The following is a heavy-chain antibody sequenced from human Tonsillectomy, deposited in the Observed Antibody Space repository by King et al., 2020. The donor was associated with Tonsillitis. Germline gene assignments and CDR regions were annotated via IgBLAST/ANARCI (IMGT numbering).Heavy chain of an antibody. CDR2: IGGSGGNT. CDR3: AKDYRRGWQKGNAFHI. D-gene: IGHD6-19*01. J-gene: IGHJ3*02. Sequence: VQLVESGGGLVQPGGSLRLSCAASEFTFSSYAMSWVRQAPGKGLEWVSTIGGSGGNTYYADSVKGRFTISRDNSENTLYLQMNSLRAEDTAVYYCAKDYRRGWQKGNAFHIWGQGTMVTVSS. CDR1: EFTFSSYA. V-gene: IGHV3-23*04.